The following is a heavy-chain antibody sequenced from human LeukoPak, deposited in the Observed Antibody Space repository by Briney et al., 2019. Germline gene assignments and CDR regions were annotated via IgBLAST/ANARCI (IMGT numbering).Heavy chain of an antibody. CDR1: GFTFSSYG. J-gene: IGHJ4*02. CDR3: ARAKWLRLLLLLDY. V-gene: IGHV3-33*01. Sequence: SGGSLRLSCAASGFTFSSYGMHWVCQAPGKGLEWAAVIWYDGSNKYYADSVKGRFTISRDNSENTLFLQMNSLRPEDTAVYYCARAKWLRLLLLLDYWGQGTLVTVSS. CDR2: IWYDGSNK. D-gene: IGHD5-12*01.